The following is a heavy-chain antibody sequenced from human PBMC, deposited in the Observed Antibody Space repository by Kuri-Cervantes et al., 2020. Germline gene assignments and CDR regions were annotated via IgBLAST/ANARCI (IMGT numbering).Heavy chain of an antibody. J-gene: IGHJ6*02. CDR3: AKDKGYDADV. Sequence: ASVKVSCKASGYTFTSYDINCVRQATGQGREGMGWMNPNSGNTGYAQNFQGRVTMTSDTSISTAYMELSSLRSEDTAVYYCAKDKGYDADVWGQGTTVTVSS. CDR2: MNPNSGNT. D-gene: IGHD3-22*01. V-gene: IGHV1-8*01. CDR1: GYTFTSYD.